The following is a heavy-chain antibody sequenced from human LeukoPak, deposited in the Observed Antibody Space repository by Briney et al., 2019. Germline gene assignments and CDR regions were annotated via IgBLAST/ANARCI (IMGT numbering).Heavy chain of an antibody. Sequence: GASVKVSCKASGYTFTSYYMHWVRQAPGQGLEWMGIINPSGGSTSYAQKFQGRVTMTRDTSTSTVYMELSSLRSEDTAVYYCARVGPIVVVVAALNDWGQGTLVTVSS. J-gene: IGHJ4*02. CDR1: GYTFTSYY. CDR2: INPSGGST. CDR3: ARVGPIVVVVAALND. V-gene: IGHV1-46*01. D-gene: IGHD2-15*01.